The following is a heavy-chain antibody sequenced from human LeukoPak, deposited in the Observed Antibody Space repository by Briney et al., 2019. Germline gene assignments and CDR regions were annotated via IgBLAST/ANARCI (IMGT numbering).Heavy chain of an antibody. D-gene: IGHD5-12*01. CDR2: INPNRGGT. CDR3: ARRFSGYENVRTDY. J-gene: IGHJ4*02. V-gene: IGHV1-2*02. Sequence: ASVKVSCKASGYTFTGYYMHWVRQAPGQGLEWMGWINPNRGGTNYAQKFQGRVTMTRDTSISTAYMELSRLRSDDTAVYYCARRFSGYENVRTDYWGQGTLVTVSS. CDR1: GYTFTGYY.